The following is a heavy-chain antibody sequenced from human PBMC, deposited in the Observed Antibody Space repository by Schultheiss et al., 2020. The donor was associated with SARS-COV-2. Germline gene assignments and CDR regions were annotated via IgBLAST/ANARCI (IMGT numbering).Heavy chain of an antibody. J-gene: IGHJ4*02. CDR3: AGHYDFWSGYHTIS. D-gene: IGHD3-3*01. Sequence: GSLRLSCAVYGGSFSGYYWSWIRQPPGKGLEWIGEINHSGSTYYNPSLKSRVTISVDTSKNQFSLKLSSVTAADTAVYYCAGHYDFWSGYHTISWGQGTLVTVSS. CDR1: GGSFSGYY. CDR2: INHSGST. V-gene: IGHV4-34*01.